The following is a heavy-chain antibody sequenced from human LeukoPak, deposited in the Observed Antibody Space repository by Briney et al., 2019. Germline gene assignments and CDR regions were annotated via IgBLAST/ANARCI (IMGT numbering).Heavy chain of an antibody. D-gene: IGHD6-13*01. V-gene: IGHV4-59*12. Sequence: SETLSLTCTVSGGSISSYYWSWIRQPPGKGLEWIGYIYYSGSTNYNPSLKSRVTISVDTSKSQFSLKLSSVTAADTAVYYCARVGRYSSSWYKPYYYYYGMDVWGQGTTVTVSS. CDR2: IYYSGST. CDR1: GGSISSYY. J-gene: IGHJ6*02. CDR3: ARVGRYSSSWYKPYYYYYGMDV.